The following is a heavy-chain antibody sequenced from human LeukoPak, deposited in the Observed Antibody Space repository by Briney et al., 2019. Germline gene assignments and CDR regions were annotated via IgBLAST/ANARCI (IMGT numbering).Heavy chain of an antibody. CDR2: IYYSGST. CDR3: ARERLGYCSGGSCYSDFDY. J-gene: IGHJ4*02. CDR1: GGSISSYY. D-gene: IGHD2-15*01. Sequence: SETLSLTCTVSGGSISSYYWSWIRQPPGKGLEWIGYIYYSGSTNYNPSLKSRVTISVDTSKNQFSLKLSSVTAADTAVYYCARERLGYCSGGSCYSDFDYWGQGTLVTVSS. V-gene: IGHV4-59*12.